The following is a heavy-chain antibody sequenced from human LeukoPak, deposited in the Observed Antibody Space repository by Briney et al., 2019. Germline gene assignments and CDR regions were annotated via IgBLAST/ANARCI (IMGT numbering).Heavy chain of an antibody. V-gene: IGHV4-30-2*01. Sequence: PSQTLSLTCAVSGGSISSGGYSWSWIRQPPGKGLEWIGYIYHSGSTYYNPSLKSRVTISVDRSKNQFSLKLNSVTAADTAVYYCARAGITNWFDPWGQGTLVTVSS. D-gene: IGHD3-10*01. CDR3: ARAGITNWFDP. J-gene: IGHJ5*02. CDR1: GGSISSGGYS. CDR2: IYHSGST.